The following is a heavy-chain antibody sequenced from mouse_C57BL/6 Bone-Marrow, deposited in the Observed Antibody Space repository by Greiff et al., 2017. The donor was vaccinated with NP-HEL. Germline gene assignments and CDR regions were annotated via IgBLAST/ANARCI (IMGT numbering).Heavy chain of an antibody. Sequence: VKLVESVAELVRPGASVKLSCTASGFNIKNTYMHWVKQRPEQGLEWIGRIDPANGNTKYAPKFQGKATITADTSSNTAYLQLSSLTSEDTAIYYCARSPYYYGSSLDYWGQGTTLTVSS. J-gene: IGHJ2*01. CDR1: GFNIKNTY. CDR2: IDPANGNT. D-gene: IGHD1-1*01. CDR3: ARSPYYYGSSLDY. V-gene: IGHV14-3*01.